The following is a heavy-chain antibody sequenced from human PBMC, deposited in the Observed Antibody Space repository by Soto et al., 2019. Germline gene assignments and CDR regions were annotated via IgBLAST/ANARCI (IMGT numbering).Heavy chain of an antibody. CDR2: ISAYNGNT. CDR1: GYTFTSYG. Sequence: QVQLVQSGAEVKKPGASVKVSCKASGYTFTSYGISWVRQAPGQGLEWMGWISAYNGNTNYAQKLQGRVPMTTDTSTSTSYMELRSLRSDDTAVYYCAGDLALPSFGVVIAAIIIFDYWGQGTLVTVSS. D-gene: IGHD3-3*01. J-gene: IGHJ4*02. CDR3: AGDLALPSFGVVIAAIIIFDY. V-gene: IGHV1-18*01.